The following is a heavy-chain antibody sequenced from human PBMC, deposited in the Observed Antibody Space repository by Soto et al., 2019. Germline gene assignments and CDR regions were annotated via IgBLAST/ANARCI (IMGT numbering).Heavy chain of an antibody. J-gene: IGHJ3*01. CDR1: GFSFTEAW. CDR2: IKSKAGGGAI. V-gene: IGHV3-15*07. D-gene: IGHD3-10*01. CDR3: TTDGNFGGVVVAFHL. Sequence: EVQMVESGGGLVKPGGSLRLSCAVSGFSFTEAWMNWVRQAPGKGLEWVGRIKSKAGGGAIDYAAPVKGRFTISRDDSKDTLYLQINSLKTEDTAVYYCTTDGNFGGVVVAFHLWGQGTMPTVSS.